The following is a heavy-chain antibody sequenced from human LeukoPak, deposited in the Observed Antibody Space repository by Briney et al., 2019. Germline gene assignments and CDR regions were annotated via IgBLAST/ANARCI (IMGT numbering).Heavy chain of an antibody. J-gene: IGHJ6*03. V-gene: IGHV3-48*01. D-gene: IGHD5-24*01. CDR3: ARKHGLNYYMDV. CDR1: GFTFSSYS. CDR2: ISSSSSTI. Sequence: GGSLRLSCAASGFTFSSYSMNWVRQAPGKGLELVSYISSSSSTIYYADSVKGRFTISRNNAKNSLLLQMNSLRAEDTAVYYCARKHGLNYYMDVWGKGTTVTVSS.